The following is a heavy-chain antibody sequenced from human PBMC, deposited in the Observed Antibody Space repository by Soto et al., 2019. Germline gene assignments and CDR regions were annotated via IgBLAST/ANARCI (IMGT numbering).Heavy chain of an antibody. J-gene: IGHJ6*02. CDR2: TYYRSNKWFT. CDR1: GDSVSSNSAA. CDR3: ARVLYCSNGVCYYFGMDV. Sequence: SQTLSLTCAISGDSVSSNSAAWNWLRQSPSRGLEWLGRTYYRSNKWFTDYAVSVKSRMTINSDTSKNQFSLQLNSVTREDTAVYYCARVLYCSNGVCYYFGMDVWGQGTTVTVSS. D-gene: IGHD2-8*01. V-gene: IGHV6-1*01.